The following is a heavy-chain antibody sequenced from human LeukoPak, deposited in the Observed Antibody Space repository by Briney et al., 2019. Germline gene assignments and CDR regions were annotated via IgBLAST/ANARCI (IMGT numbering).Heavy chain of an antibody. J-gene: IGHJ2*01. CDR3: ARVPTVSGTPWYFDL. CDR1: GGSISSYY. V-gene: IGHV4-59*01. D-gene: IGHD4-17*01. CDR2: IYYSGST. Sequence: SETLSLTCTVSGGSISSYYWSWIRQPPGKGLEWIGYIYYSGSTNYNPSLKSRVTISVDTSKNQFSLKLSSVTAADTAVYYCARVPTVSGTPWYFDLWGRGTLVTVSS.